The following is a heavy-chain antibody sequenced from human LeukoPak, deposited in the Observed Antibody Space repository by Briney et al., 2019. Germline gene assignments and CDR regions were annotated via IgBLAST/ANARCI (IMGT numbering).Heavy chain of an antibody. D-gene: IGHD1-26*01. V-gene: IGHV3-33*01. CDR2: IWYDGSNK. Sequence: GGSLRLSCAASGFTFSSYGMHWVRQAPGKGLEWVAVIWYDGSNKYYADSVKGRFTISRDNSKNTLYLQMNSLRAEDTAVYYCAREGVVGATMEPDYWGQGTLVTVSS. CDR3: AREGVVGATMEPDY. CDR1: GFTFSSYG. J-gene: IGHJ4*02.